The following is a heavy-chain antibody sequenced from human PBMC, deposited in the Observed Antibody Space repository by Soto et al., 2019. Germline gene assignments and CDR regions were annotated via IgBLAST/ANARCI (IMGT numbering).Heavy chain of an antibody. D-gene: IGHD5-12*01. Sequence: QVQLVQSGAEVKKPGSSVTVSCKASGGTFSSYTISWVRQAPGQGLEWMGGTIPIFGPANYAQKSQGRVTITADESTSTAYREFSSLRSEDTAVYYCARGNHRWLQLWYFDLWGRGTLVTVSS. CDR1: GGTFSSYT. CDR3: ARGNHRWLQLWYFDL. CDR2: TIPIFGPA. J-gene: IGHJ2*01. V-gene: IGHV1-69*12.